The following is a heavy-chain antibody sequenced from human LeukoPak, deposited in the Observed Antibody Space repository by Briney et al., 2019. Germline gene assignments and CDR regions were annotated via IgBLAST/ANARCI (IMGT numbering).Heavy chain of an antibody. V-gene: IGHV4-34*01. Sequence: SETLSLTCAVYGGSFSGYYWSWIRQPPGKGLEWIGEINHSGSTNYNPSLKSRVTISVDTSKNQFSLKLSSVTAAGTAVYYCARGRPWIQLWAPPDYWGQGTLVTVSS. CDR1: GGSFSGYY. D-gene: IGHD5-18*01. J-gene: IGHJ4*02. CDR2: INHSGST. CDR3: ARGRPWIQLWAPPDY.